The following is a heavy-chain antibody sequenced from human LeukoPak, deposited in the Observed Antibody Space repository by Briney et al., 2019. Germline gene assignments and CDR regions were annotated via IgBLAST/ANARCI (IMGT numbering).Heavy chain of an antibody. CDR2: INPNSGGT. J-gene: IGHJ6*02. CDR3: ARGDPSRKNYYYYGMDV. Sequence: ASVKVSCKASGYTFTGYYMHWVRQAPGQGLEWMGWINPNSGGTDYAEKFQGRVTMTRDTSISTAYMELSSLRSEDTAVYYCARGDPSRKNYYYYGMDVWGQGTTVTVSS. CDR1: GYTFTGYY. V-gene: IGHV1-2*02.